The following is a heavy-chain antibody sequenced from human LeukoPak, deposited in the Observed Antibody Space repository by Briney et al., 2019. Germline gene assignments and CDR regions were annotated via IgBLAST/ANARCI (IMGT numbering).Heavy chain of an antibody. V-gene: IGHV1-69*10. D-gene: IGHD6-13*01. CDR2: IIPILDTT. CDR3: AGLRLNVVGIAAAGPLPGWYFDL. Sequence: SVKVSCKASGYTFTSYDINWVRQAPGQGLEWMGGIIPILDTTNYAEKFQDRVTVTADKPTATAYMELNSLRSEDTAVYYCAGLRLNVVGIAAAGPLPGWYFDLWGRGTLVTVSS. J-gene: IGHJ2*01. CDR1: GYTFTSYD.